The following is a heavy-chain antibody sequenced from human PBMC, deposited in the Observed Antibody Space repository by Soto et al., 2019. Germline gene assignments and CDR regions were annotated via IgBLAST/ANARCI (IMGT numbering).Heavy chain of an antibody. J-gene: IGHJ4*02. CDR3: ARAPYSNAWYRFDL. CDR1: GFTFSGYW. CDR2: IKHDGSVQ. D-gene: IGHD4-4*01. Sequence: AVGSLRLSCEASGFTFSGYWMSWVRQAPGKGLEWVADIKHDGSVQYYVDSVKGRLTISRDNAKKQLYLQMNGLRAEDTALYYCARAPYSNAWYRFDLWGQGTLVTVSS. V-gene: IGHV3-7*03.